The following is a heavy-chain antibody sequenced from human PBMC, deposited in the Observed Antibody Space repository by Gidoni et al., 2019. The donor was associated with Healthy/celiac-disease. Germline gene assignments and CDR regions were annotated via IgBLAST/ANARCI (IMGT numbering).Heavy chain of an antibody. D-gene: IGHD4-17*01. CDR3: TRDRDYGWYYGMDV. CDR1: GFTFGDYA. CDR2: IRSKAYGGTT. J-gene: IGHJ6*02. V-gene: IGHV3-49*03. Sequence: EVQLVEFGGGLVQPGRSLRLSCTASGFTFGDYAMSWFRLAPGKGLEWVGFIRSKAYGGTTEYAASVKGRFTISRDDSKSIAYLQMNSLKTEDTAVYYCTRDRDYGWYYGMDVWGQGTTVTVSS.